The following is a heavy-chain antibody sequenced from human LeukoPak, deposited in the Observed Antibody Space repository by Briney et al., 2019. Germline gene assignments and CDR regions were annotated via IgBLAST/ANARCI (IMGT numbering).Heavy chain of an antibody. J-gene: IGHJ4*02. Sequence: SETLSLTCTVSGGSISSYYWSWIRQPPGKGLEWIGYIYYSGSTNYNPSLKSRVTISVDTSKNQFSLKLSCVTAADTAVYYCARGIQPFAFDYWGQGTLVTVSS. CDR2: IYYSGST. D-gene: IGHD2-2*01. CDR3: ARGIQPFAFDY. CDR1: GGSISSYY. V-gene: IGHV4-59*01.